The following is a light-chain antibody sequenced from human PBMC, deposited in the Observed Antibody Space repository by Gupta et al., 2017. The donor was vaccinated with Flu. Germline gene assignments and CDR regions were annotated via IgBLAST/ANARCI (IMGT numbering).Light chain of an antibody. Sequence: DIQMTQSPSSLSASVGDRVTITCRESQSISSYLNWYQQKPGKAPKLLIYAASSLQSGVPSRFSGSGYGTDFTLTSSRRQHEDFANYYGQQSYSTPRFGHGTKVDIK. CDR2: AAS. V-gene: IGKV1-39*01. J-gene: IGKJ3*01. CDR3: QQSYSTPR. CDR1: QSISSY.